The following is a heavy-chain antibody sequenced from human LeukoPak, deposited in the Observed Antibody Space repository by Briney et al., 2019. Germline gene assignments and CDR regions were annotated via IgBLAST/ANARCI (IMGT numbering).Heavy chain of an antibody. D-gene: IGHD1-26*01. J-gene: IGHJ4*02. V-gene: IGHV4-34*01. CDR2: INHSGST. CDR1: GGSFSGYY. CDR3: ARHGNSGSSADY. Sequence: PSETLSLTCAVYGGSFSGYYWSWIRQPPGKGLEWIGEINHSGSTNYNPSLKSRVTISVDTSKNQFSLKLSSVTAADTAVYYCARHGNSGSSADYWGQGTLVTVSS.